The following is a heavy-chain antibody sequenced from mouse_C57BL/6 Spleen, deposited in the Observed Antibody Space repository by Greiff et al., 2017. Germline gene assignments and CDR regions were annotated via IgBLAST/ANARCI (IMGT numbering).Heavy chain of an antibody. J-gene: IGHJ2*01. D-gene: IGHD2-10*02. Sequence: EVQVVESGGDLVKPGGSLKLSCAASGFTFRSYGLSWVRQTPDQRLEWVATISSGGSYTYYPDSVKGRFTISRDNAKNTLYLQMSSLKSEDTAMYYCARQGYGNYFDYWGQGTTLTVSS. V-gene: IGHV5-6*01. CDR2: ISSGGSYT. CDR3: ARQGYGNYFDY. CDR1: GFTFRSYG.